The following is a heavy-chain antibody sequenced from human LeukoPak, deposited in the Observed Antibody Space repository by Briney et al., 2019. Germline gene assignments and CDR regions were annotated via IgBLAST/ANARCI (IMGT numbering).Heavy chain of an antibody. Sequence: GGSLRLSCAASGFTFSSYSLNWVRQAPGKGLEWVSFISSSSITIYYADSVKGRFTISRDNSKNTLYLQMNSLRAEDTAVYYCARAVGVTAIHNAFDIWGQGTMVTVSS. CDR3: ARAVGVTAIHNAFDI. CDR1: GFTFSSYS. CDR2: ISSSSITI. V-gene: IGHV3-48*01. J-gene: IGHJ3*02. D-gene: IGHD2-21*02.